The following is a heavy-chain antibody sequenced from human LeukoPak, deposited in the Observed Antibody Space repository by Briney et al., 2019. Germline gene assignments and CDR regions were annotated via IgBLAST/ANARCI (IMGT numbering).Heavy chain of an antibody. V-gene: IGHV4-59*01. CDR1: GGSISSYY. CDR3: ARAAWFGADWFDP. CDR2: IYYSGST. D-gene: IGHD3-10*01. J-gene: IGHJ5*02. Sequence: SETLSLTCTVSGGSISSYYWSWIRQPPGKGLEWIGYIYYSGSTNYNPSLKSRVTISVDTSKNQFSLKLSSVTAAGTAVYYCARAAWFGADWFDPWGQGTLVTVSS.